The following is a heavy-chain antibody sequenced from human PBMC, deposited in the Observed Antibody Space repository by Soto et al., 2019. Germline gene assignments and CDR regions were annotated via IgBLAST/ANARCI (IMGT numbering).Heavy chain of an antibody. J-gene: IGHJ4*02. D-gene: IGHD3-10*01. CDR1: GFTVSNNY. CDR3: ARPPGGGGY. CDR2: IYSGGYT. V-gene: IGHV3-53*01. Sequence: EVQLVESGGGLIQPGGSLRLSCAVSGFTVSNNYMSWVRQAPGKGLEGVSVIYSGGYTAYGDSVKGRFTISRDNSKNTIYLQKNRRGPDHRAVYYGARPPGGGGYWGQGTLVTVSS.